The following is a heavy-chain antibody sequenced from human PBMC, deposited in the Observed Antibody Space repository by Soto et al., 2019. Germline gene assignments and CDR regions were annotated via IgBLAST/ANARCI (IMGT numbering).Heavy chain of an antibody. Sequence: EAQLVEFGGGLVQPGGSLRLSCAASGFTFSTYWMTWLRQAPGRGLEWVASINPDGSLNSFGGSVKGRFIISRDNAKNSLYLQINSLRAEDTAVYYCATERGYSTFDIWGQGTMVTVSS. CDR2: INPDGSLN. J-gene: IGHJ3*02. V-gene: IGHV3-7*04. D-gene: IGHD1-26*01. CDR3: ATERGYSTFDI. CDR1: GFTFSTYW.